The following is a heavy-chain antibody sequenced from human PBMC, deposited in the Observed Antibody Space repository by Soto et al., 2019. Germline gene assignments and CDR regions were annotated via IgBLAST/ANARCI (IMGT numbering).Heavy chain of an antibody. CDR1: GFTFSLYS. D-gene: IGHD3-22*01. CDR3: VRARSTDSRPDY. Sequence: PGGSLRLSCAASGFTFSLYSMIWVRQAPGKGLEWVASITSSSSYIYYEDSLKGRFTISRDNAKNSLFLQLDSPRAEDTAGYFCVRARSTDSRPDYWGQGTLVTVSS. J-gene: IGHJ4*02. CDR2: ITSSSSYI. V-gene: IGHV3-21*01.